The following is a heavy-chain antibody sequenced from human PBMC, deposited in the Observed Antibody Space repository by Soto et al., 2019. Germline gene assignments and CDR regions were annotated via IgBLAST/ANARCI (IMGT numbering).Heavy chain of an antibody. CDR1: GFTFSSYG. Sequence: GSLRLSCAASGFTFSSYGMHWVRQAPGKGLEWVAVISYDGSNKYYADSVKGRFTISRDNSKNTLFLQMNSLRAEDTAVFYCAKDRDENYGSGSYPYWGQGT. CDR2: ISYDGSNK. CDR3: AKDRDENYGSGSYPY. D-gene: IGHD3-10*01. J-gene: IGHJ4*02. V-gene: IGHV3-30*18.